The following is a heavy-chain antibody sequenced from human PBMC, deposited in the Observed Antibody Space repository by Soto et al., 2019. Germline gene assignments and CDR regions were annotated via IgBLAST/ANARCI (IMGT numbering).Heavy chain of an antibody. V-gene: IGHV3-23*01. CDR1: GFNFRSYA. CDR2: ISDSGGST. CDR3: AKVPAKEILNYYMDL. Sequence: PGGSLRLSCAASGFNFRSYAMSWVRQAPGKGLEWVSGISDSGGSTYYADSVKGRFTISRDNSKNTLYLQMNSLRAEDTAVYYCAKVPAKEILNYYMDLWGKGTTVTVSS. J-gene: IGHJ6*03.